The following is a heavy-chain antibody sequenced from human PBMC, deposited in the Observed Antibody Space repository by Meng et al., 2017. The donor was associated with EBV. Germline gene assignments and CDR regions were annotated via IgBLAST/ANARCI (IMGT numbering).Heavy chain of an antibody. V-gene: IGHV1-69*01. J-gene: IGHJ4*02. CDR2: FLPRLGAP. D-gene: IGHD3-10*01. Sequence: VQWVQSAAEGEKPGSSVKVSCKTAGGPFRYYAISWVRQAPGQGLEWLGGFLPRLGAPNYAQKFHGRVKITADESTSTHYMDLSSLRSEDTAIYYCASESGRGYTPDYWGQGTLVTVSS. CDR3: ASESGRGYTPDY. CDR1: GGPFRYYA.